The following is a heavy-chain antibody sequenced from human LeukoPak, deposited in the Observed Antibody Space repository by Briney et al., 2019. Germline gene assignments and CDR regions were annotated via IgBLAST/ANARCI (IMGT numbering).Heavy chain of an antibody. D-gene: IGHD2-2*01. CDR2: IYYSGST. Sequence: SQTLSLTCTVSGGSISSGDYYWSWIRQPPGKGLEWIGYIYYSGSTYYNPSLKSRVTISVDTSKNQFSLKLSSVTAADTAVYYCARYLRGYCSSTSCYDALDIWGQGTMVTVSS. CDR1: GGSISSGDYY. V-gene: IGHV4-30-4*08. J-gene: IGHJ3*02. CDR3: ARYLRGYCSSTSCYDALDI.